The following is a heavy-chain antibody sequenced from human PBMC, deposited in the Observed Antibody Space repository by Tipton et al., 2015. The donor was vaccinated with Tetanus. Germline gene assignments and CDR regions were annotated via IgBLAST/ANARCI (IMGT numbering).Heavy chain of an antibody. CDR2: IYYSGST. J-gene: IGHJ4*02. D-gene: IGHD5-12*01. CDR3: ARQPISSGYRLFDY. CDR1: GDSISSRNSY. V-gene: IGHV4-39*01. Sequence: TLSLTCSVSGDSISSRNSYWGWIRQPPGKGLEWVGSIYYSGSTYYNPSLKSRVTLSVDTSKNHFSLKLSSVTAADTTLYYCARQPISSGYRLFDYWGQGTLVTVSS.